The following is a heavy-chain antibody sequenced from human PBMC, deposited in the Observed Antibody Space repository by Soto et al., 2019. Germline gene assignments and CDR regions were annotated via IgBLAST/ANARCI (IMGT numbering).Heavy chain of an antibody. Sequence: EVQLLESGGGLVQPGGSLRLSCAASGFTFSSYAMSWVRQAPGKGLEWVSAISGRGGSTYYADSVKGRFTISRDNSKNSLDLQMNSLRAEATDVYYCAKRTVGWYFDLWGRGTLVTVYS. CDR2: ISGRGGST. J-gene: IGHJ2*01. CDR1: GFTFSSYA. D-gene: IGHD4-17*01. V-gene: IGHV3-23*01. CDR3: AKRTVGWYFDL.